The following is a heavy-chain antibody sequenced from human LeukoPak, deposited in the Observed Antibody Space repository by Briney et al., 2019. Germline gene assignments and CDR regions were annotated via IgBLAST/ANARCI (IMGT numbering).Heavy chain of an antibody. CDR1: GGSFSGYY. D-gene: IGHD2-2*01. CDR3: ARLGYCSSTSCLYYYYYYMDV. CDR2: INHSGST. V-gene: IGHV4-34*01. J-gene: IGHJ6*03. Sequence: SETLSLTCAVYGGSFSGYYWSWIRQPPGKGLGWIGEINHSGSTNYNPSLKSRVTISVDTSKNQFSLKLSSVTAADTAVYYCARLGYCSSTSCLYYYYYYMDVWGKGTTVTVSS.